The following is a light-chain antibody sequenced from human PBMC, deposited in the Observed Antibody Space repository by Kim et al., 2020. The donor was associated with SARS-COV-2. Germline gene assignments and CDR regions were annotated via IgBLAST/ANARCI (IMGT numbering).Light chain of an antibody. V-gene: IGKV3-20*01. CDR2: AAS. Sequence: EIVLTQSPGTLSLSPGKRATLSCRASQSVSSSYLGWYQQKPGQAPRLLFYAASGRASGIPARFSGSGSGRAFTLTISRLEPVDFAVYYCHQYGNSPWTFGQGTKVDIK. J-gene: IGKJ1*01. CDR3: HQYGNSPWT. CDR1: QSVSSSY.